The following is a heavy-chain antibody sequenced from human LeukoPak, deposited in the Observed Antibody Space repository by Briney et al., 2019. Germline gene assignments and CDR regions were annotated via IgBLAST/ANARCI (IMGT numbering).Heavy chain of an antibody. Sequence: PGGSLRLSCAASGFTFSNVWMSWVRQAPGKGLEWVGRIKSKTDGGTTDYAAPVKGRFTISRDDSKNTLNLQMNSLKTEDTAVYYCTPSIVVAGSLDCWGQGTLVTVSS. J-gene: IGHJ4*02. V-gene: IGHV3-15*01. CDR1: GFTFSNVW. D-gene: IGHD6-19*01. CDR3: TPSIVVAGSLDC. CDR2: IKSKTDGGTT.